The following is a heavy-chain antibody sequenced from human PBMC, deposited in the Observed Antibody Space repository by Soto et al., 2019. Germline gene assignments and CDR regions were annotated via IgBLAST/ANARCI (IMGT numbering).Heavy chain of an antibody. CDR2: INPNSGGT. CDR1: GYTFTGYY. CDR3: ARGIGIITPEYYFDY. J-gene: IGHJ4*02. Sequence: ASVKVSCKASGYTFTGYYMHWVRQAPGQGLEWMGWINPNSGGTNYAQKFQGWVTMTRDTSISTAYMELSRLRSDDTAVYYCARGIGIITPEYYFDYWGQGTLVTVPQ. D-gene: IGHD3-22*01. V-gene: IGHV1-2*04.